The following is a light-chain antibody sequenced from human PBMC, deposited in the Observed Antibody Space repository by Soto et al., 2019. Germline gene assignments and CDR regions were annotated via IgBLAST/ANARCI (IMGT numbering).Light chain of an antibody. J-gene: IGLJ2*01. CDR2: SNN. Sequence: QSVLTQPPSASATPGQRVTISCSGSSSNIGINTVNWYQQFPGTAPKLLIYSNNQRPSGVPDRFSGSKSGTSASLAISGLQSEDEADYYCAAWDDSLNGVVFGGGTKLTVL. CDR1: SSNIGINT. V-gene: IGLV1-44*01. CDR3: AAWDDSLNGVV.